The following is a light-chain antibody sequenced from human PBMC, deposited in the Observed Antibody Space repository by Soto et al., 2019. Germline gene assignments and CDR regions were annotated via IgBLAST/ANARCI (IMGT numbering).Light chain of an antibody. V-gene: IGLV2-14*01. J-gene: IGLJ3*02. CDR2: EVS. Sequence: QSVLTQPASVSGSPGQSITISCTGTSSDVGGYNYVSWYQQHPGKAPRLMIYEVSNRPSGVSNRFSGSKSGNTASLTISGLQAEDEADYYCSSYTVSTPVVFGGGTKLT. CDR1: SSDVGGYNY. CDR3: SSYTVSTPVV.